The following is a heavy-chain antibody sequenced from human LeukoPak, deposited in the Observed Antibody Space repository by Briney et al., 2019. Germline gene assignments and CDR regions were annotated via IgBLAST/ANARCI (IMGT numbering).Heavy chain of an antibody. Sequence: GGSLRLSCAASGFTFSNYGMHWVRQAPGKGLEWVANIKQDGSEKYYVDSVKGRFTISRDNAKNSLYLQMNSLRVEDTAVYYCARYGRDYDFWSGAVGDYWGQGTLVTVSS. CDR1: GFTFSNYG. CDR2: IKQDGSEK. D-gene: IGHD3-3*01. V-gene: IGHV3-7*01. J-gene: IGHJ4*02. CDR3: ARYGRDYDFWSGAVGDY.